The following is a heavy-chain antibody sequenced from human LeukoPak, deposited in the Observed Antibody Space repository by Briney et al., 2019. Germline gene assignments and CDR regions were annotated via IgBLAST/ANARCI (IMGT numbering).Heavy chain of an antibody. CDR2: ISSSSSYI. J-gene: IGHJ4*02. D-gene: IGHD2-2*01. CDR3: ARDVMSSSTSCYAIDY. Sequence: PGGSLRLSCAASGFTFSSYSMNWVRQAPGKGLEWVSSISSSSSYIYYADSVKGRFTISRDNGKNSLYLQMNSLRAEDTAVYYCARDVMSSSTSCYAIDYWGQGTLVTVSP. V-gene: IGHV3-21*01. CDR1: GFTFSSYS.